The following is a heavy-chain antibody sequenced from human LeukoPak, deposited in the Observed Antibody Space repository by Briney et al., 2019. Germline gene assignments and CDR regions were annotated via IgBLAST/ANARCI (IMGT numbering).Heavy chain of an antibody. CDR3: AKTYQLIWWFDH. CDR1: GFTFSSYG. Sequence: PGGTLSLSCAVSGFTFSSYGTSWVRQAPGKGPEWVSAIDHSGGGTYYADSVKGRFIISRDKSKNTLYLQMSSLRVEDTAIYYCAKTYQLIWWFDHWGQGALVTVSS. CDR2: IDHSGGGT. D-gene: IGHD2-2*01. V-gene: IGHV3-23*01. J-gene: IGHJ5*02.